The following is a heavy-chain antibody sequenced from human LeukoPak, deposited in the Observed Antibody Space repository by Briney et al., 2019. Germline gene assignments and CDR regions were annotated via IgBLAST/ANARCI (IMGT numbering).Heavy chain of an antibody. CDR1: GYSFTSYY. CDR3: ARDPTVITSSRITIFGGVKSPHNWSDP. CDR2: INPSGGST. V-gene: IGHV1-46*01. Sequence: ASVKVSCKASGYSFTSYYIHWVRQAPGQGLEWMGIINPSGGSTTYAQKFQGRVTLTADTSTSTVYMELSSLRSEDTAVYYCARDPTVITSSRITIFGGVKSPHNWSDPWGQGTLVTVSS. D-gene: IGHD3-3*01. J-gene: IGHJ5*02.